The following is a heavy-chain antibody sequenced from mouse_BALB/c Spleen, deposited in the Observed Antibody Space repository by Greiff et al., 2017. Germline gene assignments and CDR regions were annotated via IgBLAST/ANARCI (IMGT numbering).Heavy chain of an antibody. V-gene: IGHV1-69*02. J-gene: IGHJ4*01. CDR1: GYTFTSYW. CDR3: SRLGRVLGWAMDY. Sequence: VQLQQPGAELVRPGASVKLSCKASGYTFTSYWINWVKQRPGQGLEWIGNIYPSDSYTNYNQKFKDKATLTVDKSSSTAYMQLSSPTSEDSAVYYCSRLGRVLGWAMDYWGQGTSVTVSS. D-gene: IGHD1-2*01. CDR2: IYPSDSYT.